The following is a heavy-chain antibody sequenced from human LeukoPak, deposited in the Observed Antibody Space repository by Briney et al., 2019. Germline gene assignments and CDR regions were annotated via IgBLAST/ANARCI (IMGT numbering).Heavy chain of an antibody. J-gene: IGHJ3*02. V-gene: IGHV5-51*01. CDR2: IYPGDSDT. D-gene: IGHD3-22*01. Sequence: GESLKISCKVSGYKFTNYWLGWVRQMPGKGLEWMGIIYPGDSDTRFSPSFQGQVTLSADKSLNTAYLQWSSLQASDTAIYYCARRKYDSSGYTAFDIWGQGTMVTVSS. CDR1: GYKFTNYW. CDR3: ARRKYDSSGYTAFDI.